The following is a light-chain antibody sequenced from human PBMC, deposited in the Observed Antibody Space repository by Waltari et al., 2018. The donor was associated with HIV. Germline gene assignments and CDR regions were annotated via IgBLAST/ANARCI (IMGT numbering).Light chain of an antibody. CDR2: RSD. V-gene: IGLV1-44*01. CDR1: NSNIGTRP. J-gene: IGLJ2*01. CDR3: ASWDDSLNGVI. Sequence: PGQRVTLSCSGSNSNIGTRPVNWYQQLAGSAPKLLIYRSDLRPSGVPDRFSGSKSATSASLAISGLQSEDEATYYCASWDDSLNGVIFGGGTELTVL.